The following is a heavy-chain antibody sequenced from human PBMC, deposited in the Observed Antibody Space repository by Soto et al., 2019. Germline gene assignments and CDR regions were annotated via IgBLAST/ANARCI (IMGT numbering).Heavy chain of an antibody. CDR1: GGSFSGYY. V-gene: IGHV4-34*01. CDR3: ARGRVWGSYRPPADY. J-gene: IGHJ4*02. CDR2: INHSGST. Sequence: KTSETLSLTCAVYGGSFSGYYWSWIRQPPGKGLEWIGEINHSGSTNYNPSLKSRVTISVDTSKNQFSLKLSSVTAADTAVYYCARGRVWGSYRPPADYWGQGTLVTVSS. D-gene: IGHD3-16*02.